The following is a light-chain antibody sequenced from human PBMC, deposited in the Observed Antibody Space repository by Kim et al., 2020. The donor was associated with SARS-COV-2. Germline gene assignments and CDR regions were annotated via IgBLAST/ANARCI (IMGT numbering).Light chain of an antibody. V-gene: IGKV3-15*01. Sequence: SLSPGERAPLSCGASQSISSRLAWYQQKPGQAPRLLIYGASTRATGTPTRFSGSGSGTEFTLTISSLQSGDFAIYYCQQYNDWRSFGQGTKVDIK. CDR1: QSISSR. J-gene: IGKJ1*01. CDR3: QQYNDWRS. CDR2: GAS.